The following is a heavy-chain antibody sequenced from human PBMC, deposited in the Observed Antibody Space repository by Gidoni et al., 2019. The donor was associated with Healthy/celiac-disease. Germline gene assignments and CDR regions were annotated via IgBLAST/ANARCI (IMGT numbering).Heavy chain of an antibody. CDR2: INPKTGGT. J-gene: IGHJ3*01. D-gene: IGHD3-3*02. CDR1: GYTVTDYV. V-gene: IGHV1-2*02. CDR3: ARVLAGTFSTAFDL. Sequence: QARLVQSGAEVKKPGASVTVSCAASGYTVTDYVIHWVRQAPGQGLEWMGWINPKTGGTNNAPKFQGRGTMTRDTSVNRVYMELRSLKLDDAAVYYCARVLAGTFSTAFDLWGQGTMI.